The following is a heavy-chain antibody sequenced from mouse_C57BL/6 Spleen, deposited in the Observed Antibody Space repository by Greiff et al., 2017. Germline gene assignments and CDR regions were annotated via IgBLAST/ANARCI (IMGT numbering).Heavy chain of an antibody. CDR2: IYPSDSET. CDR1: GYTFTSYW. J-gene: IGHJ4*01. Sequence: VQLQQPGAELVRPGSSVKLSCKASGYTFTSYWMDWVKQRPGQGLEWIGNIYPSDSETHYNQKFKDKATLTVDKSSSTAYMQLSSLTSEYSAVYYCARGGCNYFTCYAMDYWGQGTSVTVSS. CDR3: ARGGCNYFTCYAMDY. V-gene: IGHV1-61*01. D-gene: IGHD2-1*01.